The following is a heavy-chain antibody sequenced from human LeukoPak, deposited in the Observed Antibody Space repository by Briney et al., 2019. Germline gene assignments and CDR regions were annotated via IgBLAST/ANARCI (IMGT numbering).Heavy chain of an antibody. CDR3: AKTLKNYYDSSGYYYAYYYYGMDV. D-gene: IGHD3-22*01. CDR1: GFTFSSYA. CDR2: ISGSGGST. J-gene: IGHJ6*02. Sequence: PGGSLRLSCAAPGFTFSSYAMSWVRQAPGKGLEWVTAISGSGGSTYYADSVKGRLTIYRDNSKNTLYLQMNSLRAEDTAVYYCAKTLKNYYDSSGYYYAYYYYGMDVWGQGTTVTVSS. V-gene: IGHV3-23*01.